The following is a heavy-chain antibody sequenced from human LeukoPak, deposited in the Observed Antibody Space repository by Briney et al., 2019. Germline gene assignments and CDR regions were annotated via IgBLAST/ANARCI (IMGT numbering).Heavy chain of an antibody. Sequence: ASVKVSCKASGYTFTSYYMHWVRHAPEQGLECMGIINPSGGSTSYAQKFQGRVTMTRDTSTSTVYMELSSLRSEDTAVYYCASSGAMYYYDSSGYPSVYWGQGTLVTVSS. CDR2: INPSGGST. J-gene: IGHJ4*02. D-gene: IGHD3-22*01. CDR3: ASSGAMYYYDSSGYPSVY. V-gene: IGHV1-46*01. CDR1: GYTFTSYY.